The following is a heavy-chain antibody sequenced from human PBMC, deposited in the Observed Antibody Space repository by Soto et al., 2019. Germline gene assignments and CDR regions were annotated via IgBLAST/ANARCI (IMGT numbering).Heavy chain of an antibody. CDR2: ISAYNGNT. CDR3: ARDGVVVAAPINWFDP. V-gene: IGHV1-18*01. Sequence: ASVKVSCKASCYTFTSYGISWVRQAPGQGLEWMGWISAYNGNTNYAQKLQGRVTMTTDTSTSTAYMELRSLRSDDTAVYYCARDGVVVAAPINWFDPWGQGTLVTVSS. CDR1: CYTFTSYG. J-gene: IGHJ5*02. D-gene: IGHD2-15*01.